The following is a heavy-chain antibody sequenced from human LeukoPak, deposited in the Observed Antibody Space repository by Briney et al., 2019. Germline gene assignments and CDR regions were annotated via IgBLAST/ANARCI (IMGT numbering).Heavy chain of an antibody. CDR3: ARDFEAGSSSWQVVGRWFDP. CDR2: TYYRSKWYN. J-gene: IGHJ5*02. V-gene: IGHV6-1*01. Sequence: SQTLSLTCAISGDSVSSNSAAWNWIRQSPSRGLEWLGRTYYRSKWYNDYAVSVKSRITINPDTSKNQFSLQLNSVTLEDTAVYYCARDFEAGSSSWQVVGRWFDPWGQGTLVTVSS. D-gene: IGHD6-13*01. CDR1: GDSVSSNSAA.